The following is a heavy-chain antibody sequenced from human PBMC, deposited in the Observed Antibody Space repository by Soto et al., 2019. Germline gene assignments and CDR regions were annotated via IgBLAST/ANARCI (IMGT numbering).Heavy chain of an antibody. Sequence: KASETLSLTCAVSGYSISSGYYWGWLRQPPGKGLEWIGSIYHGGSTYYNPSLNSRVTLSIDMTNNHVSLILNSVTAADRAVYYCARGSVDTVDSSGFYEYWGQGTPVTV. CDR2: IYHGGST. CDR1: GYSISSGYY. J-gene: IGHJ4*02. V-gene: IGHV4-38-2*01. D-gene: IGHD3-22*01. CDR3: ARGSVDTVDSSGFYEY.